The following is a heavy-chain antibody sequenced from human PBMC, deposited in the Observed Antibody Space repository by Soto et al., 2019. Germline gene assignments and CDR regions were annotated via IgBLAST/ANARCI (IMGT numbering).Heavy chain of an antibody. Sequence: GGSPRIGCTSSGFTFSSYEMNWVRQAPGKGLEWVSYISSSGSTIYYADSVKGRFTISRDNAKNSLYLQMNSLRAEDTAVYYCARDRLGGFDPWGQGTLVTVPS. V-gene: IGHV3-48*03. J-gene: IGHJ5*02. D-gene: IGHD6-25*01. CDR1: GFTFSSYE. CDR2: ISSSGSTI. CDR3: ARDRLGGFDP.